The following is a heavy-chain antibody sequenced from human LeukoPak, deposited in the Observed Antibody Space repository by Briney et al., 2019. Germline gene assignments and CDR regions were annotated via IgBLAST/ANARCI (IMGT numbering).Heavy chain of an antibody. CDR3: ARGIDSSGYYRAYYFDY. Sequence: PGGSLRLSCAASGFTFSSYGMHWVRQAPGKGLEWVAVIWYDGSNKYYADSVKGRFTISRDNSKNTLYLQMNSLRAEDTAVYYCARGIDSSGYYRAYYFDYWGQGTLVTVSS. D-gene: IGHD3-22*01. V-gene: IGHV3-33*01. CDR2: IWYDGSNK. CDR1: GFTFSSYG. J-gene: IGHJ4*02.